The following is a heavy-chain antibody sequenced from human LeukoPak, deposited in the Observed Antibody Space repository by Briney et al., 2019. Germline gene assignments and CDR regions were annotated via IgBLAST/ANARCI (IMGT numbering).Heavy chain of an antibody. J-gene: IGHJ2*01. CDR1: GYTFTSYF. CDR3: ARGLVGMGGFDL. Sequence: ASVTVSCKASGYTFTSYFMHWVRQAPGQGLEWMGIINPSGGSTSYAQKFQGRVTMTRDTSTSTVYMELSSLRSEDTAVYYCARGLVGMGGFDLWGRGTLVTVSS. D-gene: IGHD2-21*01. CDR2: INPSGGST. V-gene: IGHV1-46*01.